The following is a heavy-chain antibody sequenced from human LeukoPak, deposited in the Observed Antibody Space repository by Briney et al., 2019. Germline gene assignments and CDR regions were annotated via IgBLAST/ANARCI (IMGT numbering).Heavy chain of an antibody. D-gene: IGHD3-16*01. CDR1: GFTFSDAY. J-gene: IGHJ3*02. Sequence: PGGSLRLSCAASGFTFSDAYMSWIRQAPGKGLEWVSYISSSGFTVYYADSVKGRFTISRDNAKNSMYLQMNSLRAEDTAVYYCATELGFRNAFNIWGQGTMVTVSS. CDR2: ISSSGFTV. CDR3: ATELGFRNAFNI. V-gene: IGHV3-11*01.